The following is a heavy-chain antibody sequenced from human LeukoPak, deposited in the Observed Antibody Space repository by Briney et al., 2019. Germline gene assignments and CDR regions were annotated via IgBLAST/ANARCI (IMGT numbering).Heavy chain of an antibody. J-gene: IGHJ4*02. CDR2: IKSKTDGGTT. V-gene: IGHV3-15*07. Sequence: PGGSLRLSCAASGFTFSNAWMNWVRQAPGKGLEWVGRIKSKTDGGTTDYAAPVKGRFTISRDDSKNTLYLQMNSLKAEDTAVYYCSTTYYYDSSEGYWGQGTLVTVSS. D-gene: IGHD3-22*01. CDR3: STTYYYDSSEGY. CDR1: GFTFSNAW.